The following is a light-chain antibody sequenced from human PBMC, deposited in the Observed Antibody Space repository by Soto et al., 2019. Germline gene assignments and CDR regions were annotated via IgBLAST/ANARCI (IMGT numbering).Light chain of an antibody. CDR1: STDVGDYEY. Sequence: QSVLTQPASVSGSPGQSITISCTATSTDVGDYEYVAWYQQYTGKAPQLIIYEVFNRPSGASNRFSGSKSGYTASLIISGLRAEDEADYYCSSYTSGATLIFGGGTKVTVL. J-gene: IGLJ2*01. CDR2: EVF. CDR3: SSYTSGATLI. V-gene: IGLV2-14*01.